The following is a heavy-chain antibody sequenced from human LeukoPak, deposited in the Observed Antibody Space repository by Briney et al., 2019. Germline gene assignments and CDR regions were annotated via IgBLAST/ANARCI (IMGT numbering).Heavy chain of an antibody. CDR1: GFTFSSYA. Sequence: GGSLRLSCAASGFTFSSYAMHWVRQAPGKGLEWVAVISYDGSNKYYADSVKGRFTISRDNSKNTLYLQMNSLRAEDTAVYYCAREEIAVAGSGGPFDYWGQGTLVTVSS. V-gene: IGHV3-30*04. D-gene: IGHD6-19*01. CDR3: AREEIAVAGSGGPFDY. CDR2: ISYDGSNK. J-gene: IGHJ4*02.